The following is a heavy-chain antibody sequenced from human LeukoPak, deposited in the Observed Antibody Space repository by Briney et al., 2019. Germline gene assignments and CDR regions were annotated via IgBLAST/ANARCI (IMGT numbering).Heavy chain of an antibody. CDR3: AKDKGYIGEDAFDI. Sequence: GRSLRLSCAASGFTFSSYAMHWVRQAPGKGLEWVSGISWNSGSIGYADSVKGRFTISRDNARNSLYLQMNILRAEDTALYYCAKDKGYIGEDAFDIWGQGTMVTVSS. CDR1: GFTFSSYA. J-gene: IGHJ3*02. V-gene: IGHV3-9*01. CDR2: ISWNSGSI. D-gene: IGHD6-13*01.